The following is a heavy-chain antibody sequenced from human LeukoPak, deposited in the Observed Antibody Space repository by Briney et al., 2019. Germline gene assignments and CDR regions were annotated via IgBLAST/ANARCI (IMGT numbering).Heavy chain of an antibody. D-gene: IGHD1-26*01. CDR2: ISYDGSNK. Sequence: GGSLRLSCAASGFTFSSYGMHWVRQAPGKGLEWVAVISYDGSNKYYADSVKGRFTISRDNSKNTLYLQMNSLRAEDTAVYYCAKDNHGGATGASYWGQGTLVTVSS. J-gene: IGHJ4*02. CDR3: AKDNHGGATGASY. V-gene: IGHV3-30*18. CDR1: GFTFSSYG.